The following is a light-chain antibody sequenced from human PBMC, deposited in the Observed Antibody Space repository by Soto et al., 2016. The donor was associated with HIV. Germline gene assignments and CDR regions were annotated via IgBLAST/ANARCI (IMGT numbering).Light chain of an antibody. J-gene: IGKJ4*01. CDR3: QQANSFPLT. CDR1: QSITSY. V-gene: IGKV1-39*01. Sequence: DIQMTQSPSSLSAFVGDRVTITCRTSQSITSYLNWYQQIPGKAPKLLIYAASSLQSGVPSRFGGSGSGTDFTLTISSLQPEDFGTYYCQQANSFPLTFGGGTKVEIK. CDR2: AAS.